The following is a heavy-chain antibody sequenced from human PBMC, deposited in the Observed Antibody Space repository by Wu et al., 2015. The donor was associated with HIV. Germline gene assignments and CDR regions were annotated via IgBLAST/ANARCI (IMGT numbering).Heavy chain of an antibody. D-gene: IGHD3-22*01. CDR1: GYIFTDYY. CDR3: ARTTLYDRTGSYYGFDY. J-gene: IGHJ4*02. Sequence: QVQLVQSGAEVKKPGASVRVSCKASGYIFTDYYIHWVRQAPGQGLEWMGWINPNSGGTRYAQKFQGRVTMTRDTSINTVYMEMSSLRSEDTAMYYCARTTLYDRTGSYYGFDYWGQGTLVTVSS. V-gene: IGHV1-2*02. CDR2: INPNSGGT.